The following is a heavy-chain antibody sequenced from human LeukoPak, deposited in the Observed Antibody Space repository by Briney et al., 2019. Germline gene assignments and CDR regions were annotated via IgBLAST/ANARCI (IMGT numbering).Heavy chain of an antibody. V-gene: IGHV1-2*02. D-gene: IGHD6-19*01. CDR2: INPNSGDT. CDR1: GYTFTDYY. CDR3: ATTFSSGWYFHY. J-gene: IGHJ4*02. Sequence: ASVKVSCKASGYTFTDYYMHWVRQAPGQGLEWMGWINPNSGDTIYAQKSQGRVTMTRDSSISTAYMEVSRLTSDDTAVYHCATTFSSGWYFHYWGQGTLVTVSS.